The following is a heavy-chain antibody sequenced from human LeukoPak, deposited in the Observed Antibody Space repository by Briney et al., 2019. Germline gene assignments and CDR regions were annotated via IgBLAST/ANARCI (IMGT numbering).Heavy chain of an antibody. J-gene: IGHJ4*02. V-gene: IGHV3-23*01. CDR1: GFTFSSYA. CDR2: ISGSGGST. CDR3: ASGAGDPGSYYSVDY. Sequence: GGSLRLSCAASGFTFSSYAMSWVRQAPGKGLEWVSAISGSGGSTYYADSVKGRFTISRDNSKNTLYLQMNSLRAEDTAVYYCASGAGDPGSYYSVDYWGQGTLVTVSS. D-gene: IGHD3-10*01.